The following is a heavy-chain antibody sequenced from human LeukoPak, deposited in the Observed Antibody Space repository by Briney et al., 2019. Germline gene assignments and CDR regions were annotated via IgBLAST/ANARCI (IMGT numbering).Heavy chain of an antibody. J-gene: IGHJ4*02. CDR3: AGDYSARDY. CDR2: INHSGST. D-gene: IGHD4-17*01. Sequence: SETLSLTCAVYGGSLSGYYWSWIRQPPGKGLEWIGEINHSGSTNYNPSLKSRVTISVDTSKNQFSLKLSSVTAADTAVYYCAGDYSARDYWGQGTLVTVSS. CDR1: GGSLSGYY. V-gene: IGHV4-34*01.